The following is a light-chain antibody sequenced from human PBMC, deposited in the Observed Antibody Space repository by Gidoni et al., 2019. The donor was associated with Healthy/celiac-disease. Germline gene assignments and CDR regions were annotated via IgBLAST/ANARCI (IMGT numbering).Light chain of an antibody. CDR1: SSNIGNNY. Sequence: QSVLTQPPPGQKVTISCSGSSSNIGNNYVSWYQQLPGTAPKLLIYDNNKRPSGIPDRFSGSKSGTSATLGITGLQTGDEADYYCGTWDSSLSGVVFGGGTKLTVL. J-gene: IGLJ2*01. CDR2: DNN. CDR3: GTWDSSLSGVV. V-gene: IGLV1-51*01.